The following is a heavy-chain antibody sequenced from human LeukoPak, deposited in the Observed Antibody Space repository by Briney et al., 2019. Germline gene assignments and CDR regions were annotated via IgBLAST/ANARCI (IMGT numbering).Heavy chain of an antibody. Sequence: GVSLRLSCAASGFTFSSYLMSWVRQAPGKGLEWVANIKQDGSEKYYVDSVKGRFTISRDNAKNSLYLQMNSLRAEDTAVYYCARESSTTSYVDYWGQGTLVTVSS. D-gene: IGHD6-6*01. CDR2: IKQDGSEK. CDR1: GFTFSSYL. J-gene: IGHJ4*02. V-gene: IGHV3-7*01. CDR3: ARESSTTSYVDY.